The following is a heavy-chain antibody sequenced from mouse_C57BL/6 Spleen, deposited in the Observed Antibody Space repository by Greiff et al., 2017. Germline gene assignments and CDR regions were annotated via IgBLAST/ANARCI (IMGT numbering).Heavy chain of an antibody. CDR1: GYAFSSYW. D-gene: IGHD1-1*01. V-gene: IGHV1-80*01. Sequence: VQLQQSGAELVKPGASVKISFKASGYAFSSYWINWVKQRPGKGLEWIGQIYPGDGDTNYNGKFKGKATLTADKSSSTAYMQLSSLTSEDSAVYFCYYGSSYYYAMDYWGQGTSVTVSS. CDR2: IYPGDGDT. CDR3: YYGSSYYYAMDY. J-gene: IGHJ4*01.